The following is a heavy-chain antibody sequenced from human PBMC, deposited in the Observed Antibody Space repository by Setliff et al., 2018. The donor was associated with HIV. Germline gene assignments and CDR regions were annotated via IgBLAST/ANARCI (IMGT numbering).Heavy chain of an antibody. Sequence: SETLSLTCAVYSGSFSGYRWTWIRQPPGKGLEWIGEINHRGSTTYNPSLRSRVTISVDTSKSQFSLKLNSVTAADTAVYYCARGDYYDSTGYEGLDSWGRGTLVTVSS. V-gene: IGHV4-34*01. J-gene: IGHJ4*02. CDR2: INHRGST. D-gene: IGHD3-22*01. CDR1: SGSFSGYR. CDR3: ARGDYYDSTGYEGLDS.